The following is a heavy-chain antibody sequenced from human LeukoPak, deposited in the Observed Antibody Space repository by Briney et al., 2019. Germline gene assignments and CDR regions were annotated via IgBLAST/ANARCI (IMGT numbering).Heavy chain of an antibody. V-gene: IGHV3-7*02. Sequence: GGSLRLSCATSGFTFSSYWMNWVRQAPGKGLEWVANIKQDGSEKYYVDSVKGRFTISRDNAKNSLYLQMNSLRAEDTAVYYCARASMRMSTAGLVDYWGQGTLVTVSS. CDR1: GFTFSSYW. CDR3: ARASMRMSTAGLVDY. D-gene: IGHD6-13*01. J-gene: IGHJ4*02. CDR2: IKQDGSEK.